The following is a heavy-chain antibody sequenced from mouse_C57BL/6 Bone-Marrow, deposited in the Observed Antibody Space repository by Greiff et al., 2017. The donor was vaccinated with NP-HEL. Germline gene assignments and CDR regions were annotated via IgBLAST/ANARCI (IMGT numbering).Heavy chain of an antibody. CDR1: GYTFTDYY. CDR2: IYPGSGNT. Sequence: QVQLQQSGAELVRPGASVKLSCKASGYTFTDYYINWVKQRPGQGLEWIARIYPGSGNTYYNQKFKGKATLTAEKSSSTAYMQLSSLTSEDSAVYFCARWVRRWDYWGQGTSVTVSS. J-gene: IGHJ4*01. D-gene: IGHD2-14*01. V-gene: IGHV1-76*01. CDR3: ARWVRRWDY.